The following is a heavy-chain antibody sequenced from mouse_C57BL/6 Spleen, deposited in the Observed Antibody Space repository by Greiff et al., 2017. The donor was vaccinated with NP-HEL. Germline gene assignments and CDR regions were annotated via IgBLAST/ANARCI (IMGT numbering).Heavy chain of an antibody. CDR1: GYTFTDYN. J-gene: IGHJ1*03. Sequence: EVQRVESGPELVKPGASVKMSCKASGYTFTDYNMHWVKQSHGKSLEWIGYINPNNGGTSYNQKFKGKATLTVNKSSSTAYMELRSLTSEDSAVYYCARRDYYGSSYRYFDVWGTGTTVTVSS. D-gene: IGHD1-1*01. CDR2: INPNNGGT. V-gene: IGHV1-22*01. CDR3: ARRDYYGSSYRYFDV.